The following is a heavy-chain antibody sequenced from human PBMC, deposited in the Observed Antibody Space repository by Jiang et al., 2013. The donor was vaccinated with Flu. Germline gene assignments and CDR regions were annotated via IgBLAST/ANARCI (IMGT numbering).Heavy chain of an antibody. J-gene: IGHJ5*02. CDR3: AREVLELRHWFDP. CDR2: INPNGGST. V-gene: IGHV1-46*01. D-gene: IGHD1-7*01. CDR1: GYTFTDYY. Sequence: ASGYTFTDYYIHWVRQAPGQGLEWMGIINPNGGSTFYAQKFQGRVTITADKSTSTAYMELSSLRSEDTAVYYCAREVLELRHWFDPWGQGTLVTVSS.